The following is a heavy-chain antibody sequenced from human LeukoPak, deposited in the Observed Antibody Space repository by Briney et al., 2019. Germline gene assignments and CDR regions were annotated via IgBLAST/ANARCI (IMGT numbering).Heavy chain of an antibody. V-gene: IGHV3-33*01. CDR1: AFIFSNYA. D-gene: IGHD1-26*01. J-gene: IGHJ3*02. CDR2: ISYDGRNK. CDR3: ARELIVGGNPWGAFDI. Sequence: GRSLRLFRAASAFIFSNYAMHWVRQAPGKGLGWVAVISYDGRNKYYADSVKGRFTISRDNSKNTLYVQMNSLRSEDTAMYYCARELIVGGNPWGAFDIWGQGTMVTVSS.